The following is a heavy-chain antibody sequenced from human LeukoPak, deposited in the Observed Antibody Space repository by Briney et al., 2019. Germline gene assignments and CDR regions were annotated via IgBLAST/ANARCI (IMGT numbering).Heavy chain of an antibody. V-gene: IGHV1-18*01. CDR3: ARYSSGWYPLPLDY. J-gene: IGHJ4*02. Sequence: ASVKVSCKASGYTFPSYGISWVRQAPGQGLEWMGWISAYNGNTNYAQKLQGRVTMTTDTPTSTAYMELRSLRSDDTAVYYCARYSSGWYPLPLDYWGQGTLVTVSS. D-gene: IGHD6-19*01. CDR2: ISAYNGNT. CDR1: GYTFPSYG.